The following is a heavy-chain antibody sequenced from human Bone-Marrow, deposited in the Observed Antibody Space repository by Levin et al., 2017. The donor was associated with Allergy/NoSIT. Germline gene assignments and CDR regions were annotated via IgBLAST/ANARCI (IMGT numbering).Heavy chain of an antibody. D-gene: IGHD5-12*01. Sequence: SETLSLTCAVSGGSIRSDSYSWSWIRQPPGKGLEWIGYIYHSGSTNYNPSLRSRVTILVDRSKNQFSLKLSSVTAADTAVYYCARGCESLRSAGSYFDYWGQGSLVTVSS. CDR3: ARGCESLRSAGSYFDY. V-gene: IGHV4-30-2*01. CDR2: IYHSGST. J-gene: IGHJ4*02. CDR1: GGSIRSDSYS.